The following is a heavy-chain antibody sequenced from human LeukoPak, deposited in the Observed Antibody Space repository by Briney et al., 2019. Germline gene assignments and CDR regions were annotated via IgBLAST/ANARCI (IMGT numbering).Heavy chain of an antibody. CDR2: IYYSGST. D-gene: IGHD3-10*01. Sequence: PSETLSLTCTVSGGSISSGDDYWSWIRQPPGKGLEWIGYIYYSGSTYYSPSLKSRVTISADTSKNQFSLRLSSVTAADTAMYYCARGVGYYYGSGPSAFDYWGQGTLVTVSS. CDR3: ARGVGYYYGSGPSAFDY. CDR1: GGSISSGDDY. V-gene: IGHV4-30-4*08. J-gene: IGHJ4*02.